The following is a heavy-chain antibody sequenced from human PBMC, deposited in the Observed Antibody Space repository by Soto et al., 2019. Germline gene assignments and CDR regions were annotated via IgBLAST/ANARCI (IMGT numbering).Heavy chain of an antibody. V-gene: IGHV3-66*01. CDR2: IYSGGST. Sequence: EVQLVESGGGLVQPGGSLRLSCAASGFTVSSNYMSWVRQAPGKGLEWVSVIYSGGSTYYAASVKGRFTISRDNSKNTLYLQMNSLRAEDTAVYYCARNYDFWSYMDVWGKGTTVTVSS. CDR1: GFTVSSNY. J-gene: IGHJ6*03. CDR3: ARNYDFWSYMDV. D-gene: IGHD3-3*01.